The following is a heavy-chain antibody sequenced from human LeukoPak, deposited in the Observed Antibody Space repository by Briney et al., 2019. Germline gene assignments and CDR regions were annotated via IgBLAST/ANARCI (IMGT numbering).Heavy chain of an antibody. CDR3: ARDWGSGRYYGSSGYSDY. CDR2: ISSSSSYI. D-gene: IGHD3-22*01. J-gene: IGHJ4*02. CDR1: GFTFSSYS. Sequence: PGGSLRLSCAASGFTFSSYSMNWVRQAPGKGLEWVSSISSSSSYIYYADSVKGRFTISRDDAKNSLYLQMNSLRAEDTAVYYCARDWGSGRYYGSSGYSDYWGQGTLVTVSS. V-gene: IGHV3-21*01.